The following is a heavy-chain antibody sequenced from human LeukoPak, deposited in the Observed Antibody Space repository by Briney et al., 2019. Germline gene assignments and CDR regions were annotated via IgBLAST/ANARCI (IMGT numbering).Heavy chain of an antibody. J-gene: IGHJ4*02. CDR1: GGSFSGYY. D-gene: IGHD2-8*01. CDR3: SRENGAFSPFGY. CDR2: IDHSGST. Sequence: SETLSLTCAVYGGSFSGYYWNWIRQPPGKGLEWIGEIDHSGSTNYNPSLKSRITISVDTSKNHLSLSLTSVTAADTAVYYCSRENGAFSPFGYWGQGTLVTVPS. V-gene: IGHV4-34*01.